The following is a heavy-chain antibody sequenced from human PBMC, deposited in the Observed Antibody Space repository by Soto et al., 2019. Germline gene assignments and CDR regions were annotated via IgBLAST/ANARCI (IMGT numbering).Heavy chain of an antibody. CDR3: AKDPAHPWYGKNY. J-gene: IGHJ4*02. Sequence: PGGSLRLSCAVSGFIFSNYPMSWVRQAPGKGLEWVSAISGSGGSTYYADSVKGRFTISRDNSKNTLYLQMNSLRAEDTAVYYCAKDPAHPWYGKNYWGQGTLVTVSS. D-gene: IGHD6-13*01. CDR1: GFIFSNYP. CDR2: ISGSGGST. V-gene: IGHV3-23*01.